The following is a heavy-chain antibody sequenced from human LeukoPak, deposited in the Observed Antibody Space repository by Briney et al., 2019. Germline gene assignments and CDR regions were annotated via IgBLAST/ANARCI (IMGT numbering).Heavy chain of an antibody. CDR3: ASYGSGSYYGY. V-gene: IGHV4-34*01. Sequence: SETLSLTCAVYGGSFSGYYWSWIRQPPGKGLEWIGGINHSGSTNYNPSLKSRVTISVDTSKNQFSLKLSSVTAADTAVYYCASYGSGSYYGYWGQGTLVTVSS. D-gene: IGHD3-10*01. CDR1: GGSFSGYY. J-gene: IGHJ4*02. CDR2: INHSGST.